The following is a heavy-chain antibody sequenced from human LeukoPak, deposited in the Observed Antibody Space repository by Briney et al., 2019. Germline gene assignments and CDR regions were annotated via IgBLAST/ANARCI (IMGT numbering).Heavy chain of an antibody. J-gene: IGHJ4*02. Sequence: SETLSLTCTVSGDSISSGNYYWSWVRQPPGKGLEWIGYMHQSGSTHYNPSLKSRVTISADRSKNQISLRLTSVTAADTAVYYCATDGGSIAARLDYWGQGTLVTVSS. CDR2: MHQSGST. V-gene: IGHV4-30-2*01. CDR3: ATDGGSIAARLDY. D-gene: IGHD6-6*01. CDR1: GDSISSGNYY.